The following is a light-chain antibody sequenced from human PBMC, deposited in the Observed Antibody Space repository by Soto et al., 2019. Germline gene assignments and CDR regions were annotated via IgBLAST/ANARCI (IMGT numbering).Light chain of an antibody. J-gene: IGLJ2*01. CDR2: SNN. Sequence: QSVLTQPPSASGTPGQRVTISCSGSSSNIGSNYVYWYQQLPGTAPNLLIYSNNQRPSGVPARFSGYKTTTSASLAISVLRYEEEAYYYCAACGGRLSGGVFGGGTKLTVL. CDR3: AACGGRLSGGV. V-gene: IGLV1-47*02. CDR1: SSNIGSNY.